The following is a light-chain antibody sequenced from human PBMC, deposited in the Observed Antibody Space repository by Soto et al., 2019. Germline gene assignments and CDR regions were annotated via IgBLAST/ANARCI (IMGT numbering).Light chain of an antibody. V-gene: IGKV1-27*01. J-gene: IGKJ3*01. Sequence: DIQMTQSPSSLSASVGDRVTITCRASQGISNYLAWYQQKPGKVPKLLIYAASTLQSWVPSRFSGSGSGTDITLTISSLQPEDVATYYCQKYNSAYFTFGPGTKVDIK. CDR2: AAS. CDR3: QKYNSAYFT. CDR1: QGISNY.